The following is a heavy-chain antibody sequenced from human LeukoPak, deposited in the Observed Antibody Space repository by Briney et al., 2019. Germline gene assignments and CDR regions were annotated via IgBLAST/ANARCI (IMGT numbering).Heavy chain of an antibody. CDR3: ARDADNVLLWFGELYN. D-gene: IGHD3-10*01. Sequence: GGSLRLSCAASGFTFSSYAVHWVRQAPGKGLEWVAVISYDGSNKYYADSVKGRFTISRDNSKNTLYLQMNSLRAEDTAVYYCARDADNVLLWFGELYNWGQGTLVTVSS. V-gene: IGHV3-30-3*01. J-gene: IGHJ4*02. CDR2: ISYDGSNK. CDR1: GFTFSSYA.